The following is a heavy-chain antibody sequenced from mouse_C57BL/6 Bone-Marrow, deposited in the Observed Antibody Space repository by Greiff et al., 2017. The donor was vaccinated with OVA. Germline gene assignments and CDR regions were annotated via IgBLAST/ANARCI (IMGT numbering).Heavy chain of an antibody. CDR2: IRSGGSYT. V-gene: IGHV5-6*02. D-gene: IGHD2-3*01. J-gene: IGHJ4*01. CDR1: GFTFSSYG. Sequence: EVMLVESGGDLVKPGGSLKLSCAASGFTFSSYGMSWVRQTPDKRLEWVATIRSGGSYTYYPDSLKGRFTISRDNAKNTLYLQLSSLKSKDTAMYDCARRCDGYQVPYYAMDYWGQGTSVTVAS. CDR3: ARRCDGYQVPYYAMDY.